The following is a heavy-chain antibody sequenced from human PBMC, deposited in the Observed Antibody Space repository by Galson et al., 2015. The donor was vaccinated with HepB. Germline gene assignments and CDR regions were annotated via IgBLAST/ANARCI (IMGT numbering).Heavy chain of an antibody. CDR1: GYTLTDLS. J-gene: IGHJ3*02. Sequence: SVKVSCKVSGYTLTDLSMHWVRQAPGKGLEWMGGFDPEDGETIYAQKFQGRVTMTEDTSTDTAYMELSSLRSEDTAVYYCATFGITGTLGAFDIWGQGTMVTVSS. D-gene: IGHD1-20*01. CDR3: ATFGITGTLGAFDI. CDR2: FDPEDGET. V-gene: IGHV1-24*01.